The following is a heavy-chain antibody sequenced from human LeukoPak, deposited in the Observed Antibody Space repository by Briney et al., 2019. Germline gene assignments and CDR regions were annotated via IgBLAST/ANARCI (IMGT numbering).Heavy chain of an antibody. Sequence: PGGSLRLSCAASGFTFSSYAMHWVRQAPGTGLEWVAVISYDGSNKYYADSVKGRFTISRDNSKNTLYLQMNSLRAEDTAVYYCARDRIQLWPRYYFDYWGQGTLVTVSS. CDR1: GFTFSSYA. J-gene: IGHJ4*02. CDR3: ARDRIQLWPRYYFDY. D-gene: IGHD5-18*01. V-gene: IGHV3-30-3*01. CDR2: ISYDGSNK.